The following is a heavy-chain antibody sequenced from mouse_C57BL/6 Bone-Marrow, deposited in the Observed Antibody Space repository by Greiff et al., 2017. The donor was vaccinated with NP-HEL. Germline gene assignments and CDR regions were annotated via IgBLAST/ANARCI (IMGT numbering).Heavy chain of an antibody. Sequence: QVQPQQSGAELVRPGASVTLSCKASGYTFTDYEMHWVKQTPVHGLEWIGAIDPETGGTAYNQKFKGKAILTADKSSSTAYMELRSLTSEDSAVYYCTRHYDGAYWGQGTLVTVSA. CDR2: IDPETGGT. CDR1: GYTFTDYE. D-gene: IGHD1-2*01. V-gene: IGHV1-15*01. CDR3: TRHYDGAY. J-gene: IGHJ3*01.